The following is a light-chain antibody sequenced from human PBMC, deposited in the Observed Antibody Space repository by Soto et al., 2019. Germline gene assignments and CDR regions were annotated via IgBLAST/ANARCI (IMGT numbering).Light chain of an antibody. J-gene: IGLJ1*01. CDR2: EVS. CDR3: SSHTSYSTRV. Sequence: QSVLTQPASVSGSPGQSIAISCTGTSSDVGGYNYVSWYQQHPGKAPKLMIQEVSNRPSGNSDRFSGSKSGNTASLTISGLQADDEADYYCSSHTSYSTRVFGTGTKLTVL. CDR1: SSDVGGYNY. V-gene: IGLV2-14*01.